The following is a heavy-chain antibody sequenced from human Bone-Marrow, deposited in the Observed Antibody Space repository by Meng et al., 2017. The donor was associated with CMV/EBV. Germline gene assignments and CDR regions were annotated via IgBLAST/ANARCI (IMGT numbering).Heavy chain of an antibody. Sequence: SCKSSGYTFTSSVLYWVRQAPGKRLEWMGWIIVGNGNTKYSQKFQGRVTITRDTSASTAYMELSSLRSEDTAVYYCARRIAAAGLDYWGQGTLVTVSS. D-gene: IGHD6-13*01. V-gene: IGHV1-3*01. CDR2: IIVGNGNT. CDR3: ARRIAAAGLDY. CDR1: GYTFTSSV. J-gene: IGHJ4*02.